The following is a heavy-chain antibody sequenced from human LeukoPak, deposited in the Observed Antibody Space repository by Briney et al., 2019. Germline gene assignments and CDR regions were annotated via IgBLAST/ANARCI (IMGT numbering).Heavy chain of an antibody. D-gene: IGHD6-25*01. V-gene: IGHV4-59*12. CDR2: IYYSGST. CDR1: GGSISSYY. CDR3: ARRQPAYSSGPLILDY. J-gene: IGHJ4*02. Sequence: PSETLSLTCTVSGGSISSYYWSWIRQPPGKGLEWIGYIYYSGSTNYNPSLKSRVTISVDTSKNQFSLKLSSVTAADTAVYYCARRQPAYSSGPLILDYWGQGTLVTVSS.